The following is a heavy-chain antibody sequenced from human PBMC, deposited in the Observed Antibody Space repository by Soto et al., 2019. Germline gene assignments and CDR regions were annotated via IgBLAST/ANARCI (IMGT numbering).Heavy chain of an antibody. J-gene: IGHJ6*02. CDR2: ISSSGSTI. Sequence: GGSLRLSCAASGFTFSSYEMNWVRQAPGKGLEWVSYISSSGSTIYYADSVKGRFTISRDNAKNSLYLQMNSLGAEDTAVYYCARDLLADYGDYYYYYGMDVWGQGTTVTVSS. D-gene: IGHD4-17*01. CDR1: GFTFSSYE. CDR3: ARDLLADYGDYYYYYGMDV. V-gene: IGHV3-48*03.